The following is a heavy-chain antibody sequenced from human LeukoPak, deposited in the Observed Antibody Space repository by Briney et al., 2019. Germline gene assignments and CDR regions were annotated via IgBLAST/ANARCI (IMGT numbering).Heavy chain of an antibody. D-gene: IGHD3-22*01. J-gene: IGHJ3*02. CDR1: GFTFSSYA. CDR3: ARAQYYYDSSGYYGLDPDAFDI. V-gene: IGHV3-30-3*01. CDR2: ISHDGSNK. Sequence: GGSLRLSCAASGFTFSSYAMHWVRQAPGKGLEWVAVISHDGSNKYYADSVKGRFTISRDNSKNTLYLQMNSLRAEDTAVYYCARAQYYYDSSGYYGLDPDAFDIWGQGTMVTVSS.